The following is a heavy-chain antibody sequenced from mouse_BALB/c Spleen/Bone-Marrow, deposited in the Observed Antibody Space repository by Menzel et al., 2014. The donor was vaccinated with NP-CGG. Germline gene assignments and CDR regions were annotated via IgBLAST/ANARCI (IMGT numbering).Heavy chain of an antibody. CDR2: IISGGNT. CDR3: ARGPSYGNYLYYALDY. Sequence: EVKLVDSGGGLVKPGGSLKLSCAASGFSFRSYAMSWVRQTPERRLEWVASIISGGNTYYPDSVKGRSTISRDNARTIIYLQMSSLTSEDTAMYYCARGPSYGNYLYYALDYWGQGTSVTVSS. CDR1: GFSFRSYA. D-gene: IGHD2-10*02. J-gene: IGHJ4*01. V-gene: IGHV5-6-5*01.